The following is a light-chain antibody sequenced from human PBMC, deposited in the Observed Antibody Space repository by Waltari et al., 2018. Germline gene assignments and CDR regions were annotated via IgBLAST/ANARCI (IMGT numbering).Light chain of an antibody. CDR2: KDT. V-gene: IGLV3-25*03. J-gene: IGLJ1*01. CDR3: QSADSSGAYYV. Sequence: SDDLTQPPSLSVSPGQTARLTCTGDSLPNQYAYWYQQKPGQAPVMVIYKDTERPSGSPERFSGSRSGTTATLTISGVQAEDEADYYCQSADSSGAYYVFGTGTQVTVL. CDR1: SLPNQY.